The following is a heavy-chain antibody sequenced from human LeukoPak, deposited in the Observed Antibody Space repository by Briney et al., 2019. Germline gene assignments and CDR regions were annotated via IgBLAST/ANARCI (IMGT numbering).Heavy chain of an antibody. D-gene: IGHD2-2*01. J-gene: IGHJ5*02. V-gene: IGHV4-30-2*01. Sequence: ASQTLSLTCTVSGGSISSGGYYWSWIRQPPGKGLEWIGYIYHSGSTYYNPSLKSRVTIPVDRSKNQFSLKLSSVTAADTAVYYCAREHVVPAANNWFDPWGQGTLVTVSS. CDR2: IYHSGST. CDR3: AREHVVPAANNWFDP. CDR1: GGSISSGGYY.